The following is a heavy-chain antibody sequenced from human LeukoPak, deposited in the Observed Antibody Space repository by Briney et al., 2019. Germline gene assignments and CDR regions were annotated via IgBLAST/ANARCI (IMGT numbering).Heavy chain of an antibody. V-gene: IGHV4-34*01. CDR3: ARGYCSGGSCYNWFDP. CDR2: INHSGST. CDR1: GGSISSYY. D-gene: IGHD2-15*01. J-gene: IGHJ5*02. Sequence: SETLSLTCTVSGGSISSYYWSWIRQPAGKGLEWIGEINHSGSTNYNPSLKSRVTISVDTSKNQFSLKLSSVTAADTAVYYCARGYCSGGSCYNWFDPWGQGTLVTVSS.